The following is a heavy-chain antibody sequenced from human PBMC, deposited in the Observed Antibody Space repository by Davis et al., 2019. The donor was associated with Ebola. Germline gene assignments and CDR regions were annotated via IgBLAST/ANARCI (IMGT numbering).Heavy chain of an antibody. CDR3: ARGHYDFWSAHKWFDP. CDR1: GITVSFKY. D-gene: IGHD3-3*01. V-gene: IGHV3-66*01. Sequence: GASLKISCAASGITVSFKYMSWVRQAPGKGLEWVSVIYSGGSTYYADSVKGRFTISRDNSKNTLYLQMNSLRAEDTAVYYCARGHYDFWSAHKWFDPWGQGTLVTVSS. CDR2: IYSGGST. J-gene: IGHJ5*02.